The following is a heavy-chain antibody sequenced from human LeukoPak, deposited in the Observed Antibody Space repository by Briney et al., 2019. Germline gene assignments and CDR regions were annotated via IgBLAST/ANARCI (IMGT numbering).Heavy chain of an antibody. D-gene: IGHD5-18*01. V-gene: IGHV4-59*01. CDR1: GGSISSYY. CDR2: IYFSGST. Sequence: SETLSLTCTVSGGSISSYYWSWIRQPPGKGLEWIGYIYFSGSTNYNPSLKSRVTISVDTSKNQFSLKLTSVTAADTAIYYCAGDTYGTDYWGQGTLVTVSS. CDR3: AGDTYGTDY. J-gene: IGHJ4*02.